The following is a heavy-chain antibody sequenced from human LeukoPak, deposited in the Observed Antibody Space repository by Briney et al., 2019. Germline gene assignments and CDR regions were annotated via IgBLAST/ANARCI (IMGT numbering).Heavy chain of an antibody. J-gene: IGHJ4*02. D-gene: IGHD2-21*02. CDR2: ISGSGGST. V-gene: IGHV3-23*01. Sequence: GGSLRLSCAASGFTFSSYEMNWVRQAPGKGLEWVSAISGSGGSTYYADSVKGRFTISRDNSKNTLYLQMNSLRAEDTAVYYCAKGVLSCGGDCYSAYYFDYWGQGTLVTVSS. CDR1: GFTFSSYE. CDR3: AKGVLSCGGDCYSAYYFDY.